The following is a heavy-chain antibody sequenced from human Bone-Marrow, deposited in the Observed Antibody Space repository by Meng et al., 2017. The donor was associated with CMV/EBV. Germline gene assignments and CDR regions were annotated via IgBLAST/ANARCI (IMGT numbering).Heavy chain of an antibody. D-gene: IGHD6-19*01. CDR3: AREQWLAHYFDY. CDR2: IYHSGST. CDR1: GDSISTYY. V-gene: IGHV4-59*01. J-gene: IGHJ4*02. Sequence: SETLSLTCTVSGDSISTYYWSWIRQTPGKGLEWIGCIYHSGSTNYNPSLKTRVTISVDTSKNQFSLKLNSVTAADTAVYYCAREQWLAHYFDYWGQGALVPVSS.